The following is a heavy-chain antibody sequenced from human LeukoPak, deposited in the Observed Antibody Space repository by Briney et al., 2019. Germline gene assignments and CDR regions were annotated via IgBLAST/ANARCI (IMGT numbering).Heavy chain of an antibody. V-gene: IGHV4-34*01. Sequence: PSEALSLTCAVYGGSFSGYYWSWIRQPPGKGLEWIGEINHSGSTNYNPSLKSRVTISVDTSKNQFSLKPSSVTAADTAVYYCARGLAYYDILTGYYTGSLHRVYYFDYWGQGTLVTVSS. D-gene: IGHD3-9*01. J-gene: IGHJ4*02. CDR2: INHSGST. CDR1: GGSFSGYY. CDR3: ARGLAYYDILTGYYTGSLHRVYYFDY.